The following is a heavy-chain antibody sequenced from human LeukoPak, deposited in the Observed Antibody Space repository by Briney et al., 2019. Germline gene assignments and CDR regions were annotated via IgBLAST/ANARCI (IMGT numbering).Heavy chain of an antibody. J-gene: IGHJ4*02. Sequence: ASVKTSCKAFGYIMSGFYVLWVQTVPTQSHNLMGWISAYNGNTNYAQKLQGRVTMTTDTSTSTAYMELRSLRSDDTAVYYCARVGVGLTFDYWGQGTLVTVSS. CDR2: ISAYNGNT. CDR1: GYIMSGFY. D-gene: IGHD1-26*01. V-gene: IGHV1-18*04. CDR3: ARVGVGLTFDY.